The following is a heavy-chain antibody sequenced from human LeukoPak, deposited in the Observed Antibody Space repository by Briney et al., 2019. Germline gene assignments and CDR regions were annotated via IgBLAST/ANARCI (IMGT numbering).Heavy chain of an antibody. V-gene: IGHV1-69*10. Sequence: ASVKVSCKSSGEDLNNYLITWVRQAPGQGLEWVGHVIPVLGRSNFAQKYQGRITITADESTNTAYMELRSLSSEDTAVYYCAREQRTYYLGSGSYYKVGRLDFWGQGTLVTVSS. CDR3: AREQRTYYLGSGSYYKVGRLDF. D-gene: IGHD3-10*01. J-gene: IGHJ4*02. CDR2: VIPVLGRS. CDR1: GEDLNNYL.